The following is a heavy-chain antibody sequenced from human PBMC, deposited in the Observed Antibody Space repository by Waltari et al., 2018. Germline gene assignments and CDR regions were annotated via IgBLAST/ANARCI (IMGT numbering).Heavy chain of an antibody. V-gene: IGHV3-30*02. J-gene: IGHJ3*02. Sequence: QGHLVESGGGVVQPGGSLRLSCSASGFIFANYGMHWVRQAPGKGLEWLKFIRSDGGKYHYADSVKGRFTTSRDNSKNALFLQMNSLRPEDTAVYYCTKEGAFGVTDAFDMWGQGTMVAVSS. CDR3: TKEGAFGVTDAFDM. CDR2: IRSDGGKY. D-gene: IGHD1-26*01. CDR1: GFIFANYG.